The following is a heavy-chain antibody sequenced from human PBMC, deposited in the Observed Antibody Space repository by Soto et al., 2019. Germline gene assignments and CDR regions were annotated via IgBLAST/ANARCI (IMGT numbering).Heavy chain of an antibody. Sequence: QITLKESGPSLVNPTQSLTLTCSFSGFSLTTTEVAVGWIRQPPGKALEWLALIYWDDDKRYSPSLKSSLTNNKATAQNQVVLTMTNLHHEATAKYFCAHIGPIGTVAFGYWGQGILVTVSS. D-gene: IGHD1-1*01. CDR2: IYWDDDK. J-gene: IGHJ4*02. V-gene: IGHV2-5*02. CDR3: AHIGPIGTVAFGY. CDR1: GFSLTTTEVA.